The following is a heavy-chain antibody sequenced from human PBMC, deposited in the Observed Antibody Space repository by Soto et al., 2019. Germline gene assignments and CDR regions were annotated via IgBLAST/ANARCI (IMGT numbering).Heavy chain of an antibody. V-gene: IGHV3-53*01. D-gene: IGHD3-10*01. CDR1: GFSVSSSH. CDR2: IYSGGAT. CDR3: AKLGPYGSESYSFRYNWIDP. J-gene: IGHJ5*02. Sequence: EVQLVDSGGGLIQPGGSLRLSCAASGFSVSSSHMVWVRQAPRKWLEWVSVIYSGGATYYAVSVKGRFTISRDRSKNTVYLQMDGLRTEDTAVYHCAKLGPYGSESYSFRYNWIDPWGQGTLVTVSS.